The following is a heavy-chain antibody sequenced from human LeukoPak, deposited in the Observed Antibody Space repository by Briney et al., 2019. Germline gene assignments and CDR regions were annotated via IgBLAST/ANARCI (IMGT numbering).Heavy chain of an antibody. J-gene: IGHJ5*02. Sequence: SETLSLTCAVYGGSFSDYYWNWIRQPPGKGLEWIGEINHSGSANYNPSLKSRVTISVDTSKNQFSLKLSSVTAADTAVYYCARDYPTGTTKRGLSWGLGWFDPWGQGTLVTVSS. D-gene: IGHD1-1*01. CDR2: INHSGSA. CDR3: ARDYPTGTTKRGLSWGLGWFDP. V-gene: IGHV4-34*01. CDR1: GGSFSDYY.